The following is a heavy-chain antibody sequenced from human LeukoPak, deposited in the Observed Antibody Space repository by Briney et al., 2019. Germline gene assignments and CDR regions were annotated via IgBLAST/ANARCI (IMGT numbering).Heavy chain of an antibody. CDR2: IYHSGST. Sequence: SETLSLTCTVSGGSISSYYWSWIRQPPGKGLEWIGSIYHSGSTYYNSSLQSRVTISVDTSKNQFSLKLSSVTAADTAMYYCARVPGPNWFDPWGQGTLVTVSS. V-gene: IGHV4-38-2*02. CDR1: GGSISSYY. CDR3: ARVPGPNWFDP. J-gene: IGHJ5*02.